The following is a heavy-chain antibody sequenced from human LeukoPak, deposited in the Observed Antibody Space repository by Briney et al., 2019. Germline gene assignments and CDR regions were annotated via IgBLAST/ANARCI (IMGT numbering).Heavy chain of an antibody. Sequence: WASVKVSCKASGYTFTDYYMHWVRQAPGQGLEWMGWISPNSGGTNYAQKFQGRVTMTTDTSISTAYMEVSRLRSDDTAVYYCAGVRIGQQLDKYYYYAMDVWGQGTTVTVSS. V-gene: IGHV1-2*02. J-gene: IGHJ6*02. CDR3: AGVRIGQQLDKYYYYAMDV. CDR2: ISPNSGGT. CDR1: GYTFTDYY. D-gene: IGHD6-13*01.